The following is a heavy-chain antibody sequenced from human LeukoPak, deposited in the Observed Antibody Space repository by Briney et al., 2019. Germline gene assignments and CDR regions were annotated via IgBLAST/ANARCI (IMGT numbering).Heavy chain of an antibody. CDR1: GGSFSGYY. D-gene: IGHD3-16*02. CDR3: ARRGKTYYDYVWGSYRPRYYFDY. J-gene: IGHJ4*02. CDR2: INHSGST. V-gene: IGHV4-34*01. Sequence: SETLSLTCAVYGGSFSGYYWSWIRQPPGKGLEWIGEINHSGSTNYNPSLKSRVTISVDTSRNQFSLNLSSVTAADTAVYYCARRGKTYYDYVWGSYRPRYYFDYWGQGTLVTVSS.